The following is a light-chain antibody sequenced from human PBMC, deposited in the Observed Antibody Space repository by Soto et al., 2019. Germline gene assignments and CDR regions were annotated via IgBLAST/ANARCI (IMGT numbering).Light chain of an antibody. Sequence: PGERATLSCRASPSITTRYLAWYQQKPGQAPRLLIYGASSRVTGIPDRFSGSGSGTDFTLTISRLEPEDFAVYSCQQYGSSRTFGQGTRLEIK. CDR1: PSITTRY. J-gene: IGKJ5*01. CDR3: QQYGSSRT. CDR2: GAS. V-gene: IGKV3-20*01.